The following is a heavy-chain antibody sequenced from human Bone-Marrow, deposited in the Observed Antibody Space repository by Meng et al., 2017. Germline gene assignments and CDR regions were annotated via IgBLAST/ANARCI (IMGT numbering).Heavy chain of an antibody. CDR2: ISYDGSNK. CDR3: ARDREVGEFDY. Sequence: QGQLVGSWGGVVQPGRSLRLSCAASGFTFSSYAMHWVRQAPGKGLEWVAVISYDGSNKYYADSVKGRFTISRDNSKNTLYLQMNSLRAEDTAVYYCARDREVGEFDYWGQGTLVTVSS. D-gene: IGHD1-26*01. CDR1: GFTFSSYA. V-gene: IGHV3-30*01. J-gene: IGHJ4*02.